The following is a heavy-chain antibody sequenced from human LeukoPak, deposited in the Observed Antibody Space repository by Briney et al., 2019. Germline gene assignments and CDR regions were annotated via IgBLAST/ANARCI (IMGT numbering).Heavy chain of an antibody. J-gene: IGHJ4*02. Sequence: PSETLSLTCAVYGGSFSGYYWSWIRQPPGKGLEWIGEINHSGSTNYNPSLKSRVTISVDTSKNQFSLKLSSVTAADTAVYYCARGEWLRSWFGYWGQETLVTVSS. CDR3: ARGEWLRSWFGY. CDR1: GGSFSGYY. CDR2: INHSGST. D-gene: IGHD5-12*01. V-gene: IGHV4-34*01.